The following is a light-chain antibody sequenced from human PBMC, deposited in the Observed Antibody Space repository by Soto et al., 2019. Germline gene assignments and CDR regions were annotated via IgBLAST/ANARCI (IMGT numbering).Light chain of an antibody. CDR1: SSNIGAGYD. Sequence: QSVLTQPPSVSGAPGQTVTISCTGSSSNIGAGYDVHWYQQLPGTAPKLLIYFTSNRPSGVPDRFSGSKSGTSASLAITGLQAEDEADYYCQSYDSSLSGSVFGGGTKRPS. V-gene: IGLV1-40*01. CDR3: QSYDSSLSGSV. J-gene: IGLJ2*01. CDR2: FTS.